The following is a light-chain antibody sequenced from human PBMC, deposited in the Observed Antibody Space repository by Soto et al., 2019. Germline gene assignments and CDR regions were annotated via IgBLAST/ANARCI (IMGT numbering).Light chain of an antibody. J-gene: IGLJ2*01. V-gene: IGLV1-51*01. CDR2: NNN. Sequence: QPVLTQPPSVSAAPGQNVIISCSGGISNIGNNFVSWYQQLPGTAPKLLIYNNNQRPSGIPDRFSGSKSGTSATLGITGLQTGDEADYYCEAKDDSLSGVVFGGGTKLTVL. CDR1: ISNIGNNF. CDR3: EAKDDSLSGVV.